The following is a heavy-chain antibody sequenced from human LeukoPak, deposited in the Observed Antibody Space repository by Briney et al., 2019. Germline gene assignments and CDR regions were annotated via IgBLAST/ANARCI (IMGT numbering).Heavy chain of an antibody. J-gene: IGHJ4*02. CDR1: GFTFSSYW. D-gene: IGHD5-12*01. V-gene: IGHV3-74*01. Sequence: GGSLRLSCAASGFTFSSYWMHWVRQAPGKGLVWVSRINSDGSSTSYADSVKGRFTISRDNAKNTLYLQMNSLRAEDTAVYCCARDTLSGYYFDYWGQGTLVTVSS. CDR3: ARDTLSGYYFDY. CDR2: INSDGSST.